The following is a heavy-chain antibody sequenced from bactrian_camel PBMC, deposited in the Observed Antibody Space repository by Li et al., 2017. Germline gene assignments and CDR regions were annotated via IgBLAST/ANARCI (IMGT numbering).Heavy chain of an antibody. V-gene: IGHV3S31*01. J-gene: IGHJ4*01. CDR2: IYTGADDGDP. CDR3: MNFFSSRPG. CDR1: TFTYFSYC. Sequence: VQLVESGGGSVQAGGSLRLSCAASTFTYFSYCMGWFRQVPGKEREGVAAIYTGADDGDPYYDDSVKGRFTISRDNAKNTVYLLMNSLKPEGTAVYSCMNFFSSRPGWGQGTQVTVS. D-gene: IGHD4*01.